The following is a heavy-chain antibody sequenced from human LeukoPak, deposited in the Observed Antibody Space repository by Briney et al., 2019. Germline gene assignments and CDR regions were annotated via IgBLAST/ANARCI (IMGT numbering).Heavy chain of an antibody. J-gene: IGHJ5*02. CDR1: GFTYNTFW. Sequence: RTGGSLRLSCATSGFTYNTFWMSWLRQAPGKGLEWVATIKHDGSEAYYVDSVKGRFTISRDNAKSSLYLQLNSLGAEDTAVYYCARGGVPPAHGGTGRLDPRGQGTLVTVSS. CDR3: ARGGVPPAHGGTGRLDP. V-gene: IGHV3-7*01. CDR2: IKHDGSEA. D-gene: IGHD3-10*01.